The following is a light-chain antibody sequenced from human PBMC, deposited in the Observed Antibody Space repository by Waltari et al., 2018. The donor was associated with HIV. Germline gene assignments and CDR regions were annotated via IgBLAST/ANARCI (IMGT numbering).Light chain of an antibody. Sequence: EIVLTQSPATLSLSPGERATLSCRASQSVTEYLAWFQQKPGQPPRLLIYDASKRVTGIPDRFSGSGSGTDFTLTITGLQPEDSAVYYCQQRSDWPTFGQGTKLEIK. CDR1: QSVTEY. CDR2: DAS. CDR3: QQRSDWPT. V-gene: IGKV3-11*01. J-gene: IGKJ2*01.